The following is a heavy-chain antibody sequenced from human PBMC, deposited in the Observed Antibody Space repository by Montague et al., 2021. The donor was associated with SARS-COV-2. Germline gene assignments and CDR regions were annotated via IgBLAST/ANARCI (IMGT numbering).Heavy chain of an antibody. J-gene: IGHJ6*03. CDR1: GGSVSSSPYY. V-gene: IGHV4-39*01. CDR2: ISYSGRT. CDR3: ASSYYYGSGTYVYNYYMDV. Sequence: SETLSLTCTVSGGSVSSSPYYWGWIRQPRGRGLESVGSISYSGRTXFXXXXKXRLTISVDSSENQFSLRLRSVTAADTAVYYCASSYYYGSGTYVYNYYMDVWGKGTTVTVSS. D-gene: IGHD3-10*01.